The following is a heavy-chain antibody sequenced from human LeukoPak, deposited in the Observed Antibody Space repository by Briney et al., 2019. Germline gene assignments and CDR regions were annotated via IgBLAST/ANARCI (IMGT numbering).Heavy chain of an antibody. V-gene: IGHV3-74*01. CDR2: IKTDGSST. D-gene: IGHD3-10*01. CDR3: ARGGSPFY. Sequence: GGSLRLSCAASGFNFSTSWMHWVRQAPGKGLVWVSCIKTDGSSTSYADSVKGRVTISRDNAKNTLYLQMNSLRAEDTAVYYCARGGSPFYWGQGTLVTVSS. J-gene: IGHJ4*02. CDR1: GFNFSTSW.